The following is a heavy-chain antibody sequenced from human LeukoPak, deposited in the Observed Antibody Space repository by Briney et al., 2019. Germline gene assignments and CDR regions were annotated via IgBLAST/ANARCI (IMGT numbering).Heavy chain of an antibody. Sequence: ASVKVSCKASGYTFTTYGISWVRQAPGQGLEWMGWISAYNGNTNYAQKLQGRVTMTTDTSTSTAYMELRSLRSDDTAVYYCARDHYYGSGSYYFPLDYWGQGTLVTVSS. CDR2: ISAYNGNT. J-gene: IGHJ4*02. CDR3: ARDHYYGSGSYYFPLDY. V-gene: IGHV1-18*01. D-gene: IGHD3-10*01. CDR1: GYTFTTYG.